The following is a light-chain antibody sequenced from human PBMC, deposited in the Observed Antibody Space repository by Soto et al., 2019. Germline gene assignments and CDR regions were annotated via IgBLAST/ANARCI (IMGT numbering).Light chain of an antibody. CDR2: EVS. Sequence: QSVLTQPASVSGSPGQSITISCTGTSSDVGGYNYVSWYQQQAGKAPKLITHEVSNRPSGVSNRFSGSKSGNTASLTISGLQAEDEADYYCDSYTSSRAYVFGIGTKLTVL. CDR1: SSDVGGYNY. J-gene: IGLJ1*01. V-gene: IGLV2-14*01. CDR3: DSYTSSRAYV.